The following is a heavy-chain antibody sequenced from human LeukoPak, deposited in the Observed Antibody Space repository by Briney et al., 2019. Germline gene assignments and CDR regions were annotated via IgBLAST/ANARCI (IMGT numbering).Heavy chain of an antibody. CDR2: IYTSGST. D-gene: IGHD3-3*01. V-gene: IGHV4-4*07. CDR3: AREGDFWSGYSPHDYMDV. Sequence: SETLSLTCTASGGSISSYYWSWIRQPAGKGLEWIGRIYTSGSTNYNPSLNSRVPMSVDTSNNQFSRKLSSVTAADTAVYYCAREGDFWSGYSPHDYMDVWGKGTTVTVSS. CDR1: GGSISSYY. J-gene: IGHJ6*03.